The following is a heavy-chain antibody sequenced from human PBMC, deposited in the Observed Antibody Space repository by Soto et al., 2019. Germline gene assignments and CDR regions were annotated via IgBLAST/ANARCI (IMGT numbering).Heavy chain of an antibody. CDR1: GGSMSSGTDY. CDR2: IYYSGTT. J-gene: IGHJ6*02. CDR3: ARGTYGDYSPYYYGMDV. D-gene: IGHD4-17*01. V-gene: IGHV4-39*02. Sequence: SETLSLTCAVSGGSMSSGTDYWGWIRQPPGKGLDWIGSIYYSGTTYYSASLKSRVAISVDTSKNHFSLRLRSVTAADTAVYYCARGTYGDYSPYYYGMDVWGQGTTVTVSS.